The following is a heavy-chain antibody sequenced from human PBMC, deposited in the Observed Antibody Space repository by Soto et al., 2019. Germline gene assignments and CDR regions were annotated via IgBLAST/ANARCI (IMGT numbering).Heavy chain of an antibody. D-gene: IGHD3-10*01. CDR1: GYTFTGYY. V-gene: IGHV1-2*02. CDR3: ARERITKDVSGWFDP. CDR2: INPNSGGT. Sequence: QVQLVQSGAEVKKPGASVKVSYKASGYTFTGYYMHWVRQAPGQGLEWMGWINPNSGGTNYAQKFQGRVTMTRDTSISTAYMELSRLRSDDTAVYYCARERITKDVSGWFDPWGQGTLVTVSS. J-gene: IGHJ5*02.